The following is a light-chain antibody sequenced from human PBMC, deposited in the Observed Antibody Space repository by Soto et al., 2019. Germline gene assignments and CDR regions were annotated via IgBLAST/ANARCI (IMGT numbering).Light chain of an antibody. J-gene: IGLJ1*01. V-gene: IGLV1-40*01. Sequence: QSVLTQPPSVSGAPGQRVTISCTGNASNIGAGYEVHWYQQPPGKAPKLLISGHNIRPSGVSNRFSGSRSGNMASLTISGLQPDDEGDYFCVSYTDTDTLVFGTGTKVTVL. CDR2: GHN. CDR3: VSYTDTDTLV. CDR1: ASNIGAGYE.